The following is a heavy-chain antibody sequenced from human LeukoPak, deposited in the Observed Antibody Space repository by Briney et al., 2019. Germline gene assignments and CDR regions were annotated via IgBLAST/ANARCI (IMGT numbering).Heavy chain of an antibody. CDR3: ARERDIAAAEKFLDY. D-gene: IGHD6-13*01. V-gene: IGHV1-69*04. Sequence: EASVKVSCKASGGTFSSYAISWVRQAPGQGLEWMGRIIPILGIANYAQKFQGRVTITADKSTSTAYMELSSLRSEDTAVYYCARERDIAAAEKFLDYWGQGTLVTVSS. CDR2: IIPILGIA. J-gene: IGHJ4*02. CDR1: GGTFSSYA.